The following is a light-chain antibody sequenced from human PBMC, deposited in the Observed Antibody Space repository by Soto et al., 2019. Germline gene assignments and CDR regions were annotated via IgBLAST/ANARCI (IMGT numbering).Light chain of an antibody. CDR3: QNYGSSRFT. V-gene: IGKV3-20*01. CDR1: QSISSSY. J-gene: IGKJ3*01. Sequence: EIVLTQSPGTLSLSPGERATLSCRASQSISSSYLAWYQQKPGQAPRLLVYGASSRATGTPDRFSGSGSGTDFTLTISRLEPEDFAVYYCQNYGSSRFTFGPGTKVDIK. CDR2: GAS.